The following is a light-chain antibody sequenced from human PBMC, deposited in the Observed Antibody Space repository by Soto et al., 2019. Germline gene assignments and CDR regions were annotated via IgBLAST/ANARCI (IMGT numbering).Light chain of an antibody. CDR2: EVS. Sequence: QSALTQPPSASGSPGQSVTISCTGTSSDIGGYNYVSWYQQHPGKAPKFMIYEVSKRPSGVPDRFSGSKSGNTASLTVSGLQAEDEADYYCSSYAGSNNVVFGRGTKVTVL. V-gene: IGLV2-8*01. CDR1: SSDIGGYNY. CDR3: SSYAGSNNVV. J-gene: IGLJ2*01.